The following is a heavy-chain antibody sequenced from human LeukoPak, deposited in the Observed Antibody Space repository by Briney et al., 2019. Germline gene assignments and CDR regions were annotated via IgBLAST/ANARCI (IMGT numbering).Heavy chain of an antibody. CDR2: ISSSSRYI. J-gene: IGHJ5*02. CDR3: ARDRECTDYLHNWFDP. D-gene: IGHD4-11*01. Sequence: PGGSLRLSCAASGFTFNTYSMNWVRQTPGKGLEWVSSISSSSRYIYYADSVKGRFTISRDNAKNSLYLQMNGLRAENTAVYYCARDRECTDYLHNWFDPWGQGTLVTVSS. V-gene: IGHV3-21*01. CDR1: GFTFNTYS.